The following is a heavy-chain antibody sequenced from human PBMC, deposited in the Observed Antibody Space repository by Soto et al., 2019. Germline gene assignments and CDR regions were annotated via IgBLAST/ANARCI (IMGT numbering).Heavy chain of an antibody. CDR3: ARGGHSTSYYYYYGMDV. D-gene: IGHD6-6*01. Sequence: GGSLRLSCAASGFTFSGYAMHWVRQAPGKGLEWVAVISYDGSNKYYANSVKGRFTISRDNSKNTLYLQMNSLRAEDTAVYYCARGGHSTSYYYYYGMDVWGQGTTVTVSS. CDR2: ISYDGSNK. J-gene: IGHJ6*02. CDR1: GFTFSGYA. V-gene: IGHV3-30-3*01.